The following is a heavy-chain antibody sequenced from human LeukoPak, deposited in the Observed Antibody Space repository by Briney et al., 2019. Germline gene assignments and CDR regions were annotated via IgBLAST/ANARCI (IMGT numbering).Heavy chain of an antibody. Sequence: QAGGSLRLSCAASGFTFSSYSMNWVRQAPGKGLEWVSYISSSSSTIYYADSVKGRFTISRDNAKNSLYLQMNSLRAEDTAVYYCARDHGPGPWGQGTLVTVSS. J-gene: IGHJ5*02. CDR3: ARDHGPGP. CDR2: ISSSSSTI. V-gene: IGHV3-48*04. CDR1: GFTFSSYS.